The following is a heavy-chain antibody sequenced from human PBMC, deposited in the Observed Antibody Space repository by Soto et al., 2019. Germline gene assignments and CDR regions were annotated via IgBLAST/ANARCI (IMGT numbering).Heavy chain of an antibody. J-gene: IGHJ6*02. CDR1: GYTFTSCA. Sequence: QVQLVQYGAEVKKPGASVKISCKASGYTFTSCALPWVRQAPGQRLEWMGWINAGNGNTKYSQKFQGRVTITRDTSASTAYMELSSLRSEDTAVYYCARDSGGMDVWGQGTTVTVSS. CDR3: ARDSGGMDV. V-gene: IGHV1-3*01. CDR2: INAGNGNT.